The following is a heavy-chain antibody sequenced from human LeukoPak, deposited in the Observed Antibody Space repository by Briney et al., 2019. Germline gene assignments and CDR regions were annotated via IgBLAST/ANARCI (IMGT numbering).Heavy chain of an antibody. CDR2: IYYSGST. J-gene: IGHJ4*02. CDR3: ARVGIQNPLGPGIDY. D-gene: IGHD5-18*01. Sequence: SETLSLTCTVSGGSISSYHWSWIRQPPGKGLEWIGYIYYSGSTNYNPSLKSRVTISVDTSKNQFSLKLSSVTAADTAVYYCARVGIQNPLGPGIDYWGQGTLVTVSS. V-gene: IGHV4-59*01. CDR1: GGSISSYH.